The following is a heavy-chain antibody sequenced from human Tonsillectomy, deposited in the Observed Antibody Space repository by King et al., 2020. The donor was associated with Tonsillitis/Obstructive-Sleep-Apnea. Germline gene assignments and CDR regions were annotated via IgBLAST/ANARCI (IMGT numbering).Heavy chain of an antibody. CDR3: ARSHDYGDYTYWYFDL. CDR2: IYYSGST. J-gene: IGHJ2*01. CDR1: GGSISSYY. D-gene: IGHD4-17*01. V-gene: IGHV4-59*01. Sequence: LQLQESGPGLVKPSETLSLTCTVSGGSISSYYWSWIRQPPGKGLECIWYIYYSGSTNYNPSLKSRVTISVDTSKNQFSLKLSSVTAADTAVYYCARSHDYGDYTYWYFDLWGRGTLVTVSS.